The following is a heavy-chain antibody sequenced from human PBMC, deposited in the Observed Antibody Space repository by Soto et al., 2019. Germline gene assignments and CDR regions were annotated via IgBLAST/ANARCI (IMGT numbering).Heavy chain of an antibody. CDR1: GDSVSSNSAA. D-gene: IGHD2-15*01. V-gene: IGHV6-1*01. J-gene: IGHJ5*02. CDR3: ARDKESYCSGGSCYSGWFDP. Sequence: QVHLQQSGPGLVKPSQTLSLICAISGDSVSSNSAAWNWIRQSPSRGLEWLGRTYYRSKWYNEYGASVKSRITINSDTSKNQFSLQLNSVTPEDTAVYYCARDKESYCSGGSCYSGWFDPWGQGTLVTVSS. CDR2: TYYRSKWYN.